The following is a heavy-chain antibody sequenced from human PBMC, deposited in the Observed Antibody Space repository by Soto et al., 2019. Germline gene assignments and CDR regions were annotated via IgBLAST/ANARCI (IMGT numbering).Heavy chain of an antibody. V-gene: IGHV1-69*13. CDR3: ARRGETGRNYYYYGMDV. CDR1: GGTFSSYA. Sequence: GASVKVSCKASGGTFSSYAISWVRQAPGQGLEWMGGIIPIFGTANYAQKFQGRVTITADESTSTAYMELSSLRSEDTAVYYCARRGETGRNYYYYGMDVWGQGTTVTVSS. D-gene: IGHD1-1*01. J-gene: IGHJ6*02. CDR2: IIPIFGTA.